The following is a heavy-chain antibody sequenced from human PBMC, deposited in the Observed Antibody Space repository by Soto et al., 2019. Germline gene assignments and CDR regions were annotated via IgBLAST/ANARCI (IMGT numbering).Heavy chain of an antibody. CDR1: GYSFTSYW. CDR2: IDPSVSYT. Sequence: GESLKISCKGSGYSFTSYWISWVRQMPGKGLELMGWIDPSVSYTNYSPSFQGHVTISADKSISTAYLQWSSLKASDTAMYYCARLLLSRVDFDPWGQGTLVTVSS. CDR3: ARLLLSRVDFDP. D-gene: IGHD3-16*02. J-gene: IGHJ5*02. V-gene: IGHV5-10-1*01.